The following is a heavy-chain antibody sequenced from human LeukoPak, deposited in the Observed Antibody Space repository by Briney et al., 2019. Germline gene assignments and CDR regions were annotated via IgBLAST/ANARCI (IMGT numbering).Heavy chain of an antibody. Sequence: GGSLRLSCAASGFTFSSYWMSWVRQAPGKGLEWVANIKQDGSEKYYVDSVKGRFTISRDNAKNSLYLQMSSLRAEDTAVYYCARAAGSGWYWNYYYYYYMDVWGKGTTVTVSS. CDR2: IKQDGSEK. CDR3: ARAAGSGWYWNYYYYYYMDV. D-gene: IGHD6-13*01. J-gene: IGHJ6*03. V-gene: IGHV3-7*01. CDR1: GFTFSSYW.